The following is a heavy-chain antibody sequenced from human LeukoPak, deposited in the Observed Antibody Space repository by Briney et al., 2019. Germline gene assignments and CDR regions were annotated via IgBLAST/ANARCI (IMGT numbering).Heavy chain of an antibody. V-gene: IGHV3-15*01. CDR1: GFTFSNAW. D-gene: IGHD3-22*01. Sequence: GGSLRLSCAASGFTFSNAWMSWVRQAPGKGLEWVGRIKSKTDGGTTDYAAPVKGRFTISRDDSKNTLYLQMNSLKTEDTAVYYCTTDRWLFDAFDIWGQGTMVTVSS. CDR3: TTDRWLFDAFDI. CDR2: IKSKTDGGTT. J-gene: IGHJ3*02.